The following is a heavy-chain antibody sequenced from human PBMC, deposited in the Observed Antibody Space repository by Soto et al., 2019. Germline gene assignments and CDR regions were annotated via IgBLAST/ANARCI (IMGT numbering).Heavy chain of an antibody. D-gene: IGHD3-16*01. Sequence: SETLSLTCTVSSDSISSGNKYWSWIRQPPGKGLEWIGYIFSSGTTYYNPSLKSRLTMSLDASQNQFTLKLNSLTDADTAVYFCARVPSPFDYYYAMDVWGQRTTVTVSS. CDR1: SDSISSGNKY. V-gene: IGHV4-30-4*01. J-gene: IGHJ6*02. CDR2: IFSSGTT. CDR3: ARVPSPFDYYYAMDV.